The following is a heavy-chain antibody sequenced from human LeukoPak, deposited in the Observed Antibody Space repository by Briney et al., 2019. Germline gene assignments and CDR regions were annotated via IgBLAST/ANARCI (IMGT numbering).Heavy chain of an antibody. J-gene: IGHJ4*02. CDR3: AGAIQDTMIVVVITPLDY. V-gene: IGHV1-46*01. CDR2: INPSGGST. Sequence: ASVKVSCKASGYTFTSYYMHWVRQAPGQGLEWMGIINPSGGSTSYAQKFQGRVTMTRDTSTSTVYMELSSLRSEDTAVYYCAGAIQDTMIVVVITPLDYWGQGTLVTVSS. D-gene: IGHD3-22*01. CDR1: GYTFTSYY.